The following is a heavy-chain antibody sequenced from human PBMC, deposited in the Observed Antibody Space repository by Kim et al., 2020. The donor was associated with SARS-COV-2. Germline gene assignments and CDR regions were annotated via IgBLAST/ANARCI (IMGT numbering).Heavy chain of an antibody. CDR3: TTDFTAAAHLFDY. J-gene: IGHJ4*02. CDR2: IKTKTDGGTT. V-gene: IGHV3-15*01. CDR1: GLNFNDAW. D-gene: IGHD6-13*01. Sequence: GGSLRLSCAASGLNFNDAWMSWVRQAPGKGLEWVGRIKTKTDGGTTDYAVPVKDRFTISRDDSKNTLYLQMNSLKSEDTAVYYCTTDFTAAAHLFDYWGQGTLVTVSS.